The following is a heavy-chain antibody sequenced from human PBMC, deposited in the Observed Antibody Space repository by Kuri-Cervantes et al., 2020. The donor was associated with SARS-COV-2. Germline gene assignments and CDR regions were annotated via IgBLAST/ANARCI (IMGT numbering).Heavy chain of an antibody. V-gene: IGHV3-7*01. CDR2: IKQDGSEK. J-gene: IGHJ4*02. Sequence: GESLKISCAASGFTFSNYWMRWVRQAPGKGLEWVATIKQDGSEKYYVDSVKGRFTISRDNSKNTLYLQMNSLRAEDTAVYYCARDRGYGGLRYYFDYWGQGTLVTVSS. CDR3: ARDRGYGGLRYYFDY. CDR1: GFTFSNYW. D-gene: IGHD5-12*01.